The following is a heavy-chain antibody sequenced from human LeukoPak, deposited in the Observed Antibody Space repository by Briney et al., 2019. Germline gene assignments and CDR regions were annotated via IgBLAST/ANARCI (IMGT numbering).Heavy chain of an antibody. CDR2: ISYDGSNK. Sequence: GGSLRLSCAASGFTFSSYAMHWVRQAPGKGLEWVAVISYDGSNKYYADSVKGRFTISRDNSKNTLYLQMNSLRAEDTAVYYCAAPMVRGVIFAAFDIWGQETMVTVSS. J-gene: IGHJ3*02. V-gene: IGHV3-30*01. D-gene: IGHD3-10*01. CDR3: AAPMVRGVIFAAFDI. CDR1: GFTFSSYA.